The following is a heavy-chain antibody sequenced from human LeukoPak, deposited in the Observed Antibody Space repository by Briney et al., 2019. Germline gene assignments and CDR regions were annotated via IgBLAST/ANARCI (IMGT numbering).Heavy chain of an antibody. CDR2: INPNSGVT. V-gene: IGHV1-2*02. CDR3: AGSLGYCTSNVCYLKY. CDR1: GYTFTDYY. Sequence: ASVKVSCKASGYTFTDYYIHWVRQAPGQGLEWMGWINPNSGVTNYAQKFQGRVTMTRDTSITTAYMELSRLRSDDTAVYYCAGSLGYCTSNVCYLKYWGQGTLVTVSS. D-gene: IGHD2-8*01. J-gene: IGHJ4*02.